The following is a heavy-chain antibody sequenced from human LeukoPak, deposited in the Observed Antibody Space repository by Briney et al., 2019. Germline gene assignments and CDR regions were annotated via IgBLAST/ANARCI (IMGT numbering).Heavy chain of an antibody. Sequence: PSDTLSLTCTVSAGSISSYYWSWIRQPPGKGLECIGYIYYSGSTNYNPSLKSRVTISVDTSKNQFSLKVSSVTAADTAVYYCARVDPDSSSTLEVFDYWGQGTLVTVSS. CDR2: IYYSGST. CDR1: AGSISSYY. J-gene: IGHJ4*02. V-gene: IGHV4-59*07. CDR3: ARVDPDSSSTLEVFDY. D-gene: IGHD6-6*01.